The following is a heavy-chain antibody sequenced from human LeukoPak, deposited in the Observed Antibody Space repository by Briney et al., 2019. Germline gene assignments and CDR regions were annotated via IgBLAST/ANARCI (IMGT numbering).Heavy chain of an antibody. Sequence: SETLSLTCTVSGGSISLFYWSWIRQPPGKGLEWIGYIYYSGSTNYNPSLKSRVTISVDTSKNQFSLKLSSVTAADTAVYYCARSTYGDYPDYWGQGTLVTVSS. CDR1: GGSISLFY. CDR2: IYYSGST. CDR3: ARSTYGDYPDY. D-gene: IGHD4-17*01. J-gene: IGHJ4*02. V-gene: IGHV4-59*01.